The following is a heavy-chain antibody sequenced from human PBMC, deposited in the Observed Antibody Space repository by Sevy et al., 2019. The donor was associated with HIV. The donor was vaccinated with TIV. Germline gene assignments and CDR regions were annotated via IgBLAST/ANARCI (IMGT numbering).Heavy chain of an antibody. V-gene: IGHV1-2*02. Sequence: ASVKVSCKASGYTLTSYYMHWVRQAPGQGLEWMGWINPNSGGTNYAQKFQGRVTMTRDTSISTAYMELSRLRSDDTAVYYCARTAINDYGDYYYYGMDVWGQGTTVTVSS. D-gene: IGHD4-17*01. CDR2: INPNSGGT. CDR3: ARTAINDYGDYYYYGMDV. J-gene: IGHJ6*02. CDR1: GYTLTSYY.